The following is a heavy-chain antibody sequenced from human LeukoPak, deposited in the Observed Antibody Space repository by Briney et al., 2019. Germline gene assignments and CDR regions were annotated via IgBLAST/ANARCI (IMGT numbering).Heavy chain of an antibody. D-gene: IGHD3-3*01. CDR2: IYTSGST. CDR1: GGSISSYY. V-gene: IGHV4-4*07. CDR3: ARSPLLGSLEWLLGDYYYMDV. J-gene: IGHJ6*03. Sequence: PSETLSLTCTVSGGSISSYYWSWIRQPAGKGLEWIGRIYTSGSTNYNASLKSRVTMSVDTSKNQFSLKLSSVTAADTAVYYCARSPLLGSLEWLLGDYYYMDVWGKGTTVTVSS.